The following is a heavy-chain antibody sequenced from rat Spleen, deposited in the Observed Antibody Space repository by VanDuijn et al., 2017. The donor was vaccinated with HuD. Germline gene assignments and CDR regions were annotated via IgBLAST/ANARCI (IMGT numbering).Heavy chain of an antibody. D-gene: IGHD2-1*01. CDR3: ARQDTYVGFAY. CDR2: IIYDGSGT. Sequence: EVQLVESDGGLVQPGRSLKLSCAASGFTFSDYYMAWVRQAPKKGPEWVATIIYDGSGTYYRDSVRGRFTISRDNAKSTLYLQMDNVRSEDTATYYCARQDTYVGFAYWGQGTLVTVSS. J-gene: IGHJ3*01. V-gene: IGHV5-17*01. CDR1: GFTFSDYY.